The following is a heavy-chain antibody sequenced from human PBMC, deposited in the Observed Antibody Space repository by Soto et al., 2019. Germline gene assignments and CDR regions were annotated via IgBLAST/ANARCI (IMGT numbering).Heavy chain of an antibody. D-gene: IGHD3-22*01. CDR2: ISYDGSNK. V-gene: IGHV3-30*18. CDR3: AKVGYYDSSGDWFDP. Sequence: QVQLVESGGGVVQPGRSLRLSCAASGFTFSSYGMHWVRQAPGKGLEWVAVISYDGSNKYYADSVKGRFTISRDNSKNTLYLQMNSLRAEDTAAYYCAKVGYYDSSGDWFDPWGQGTLVTVSS. CDR1: GFTFSSYG. J-gene: IGHJ5*02.